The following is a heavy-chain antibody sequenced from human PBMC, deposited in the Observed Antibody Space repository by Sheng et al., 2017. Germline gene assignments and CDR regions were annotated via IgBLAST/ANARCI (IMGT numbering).Heavy chain of an antibody. CDR2: IIPIFGTA. Sequence: QVQLVQSGAEVKKPGSSVKVSCKASGGTFSSYAISWVRQAPGQGLEWMGGIIPIFGTANYAQKFQGRVTITTDESTSTAYMELSSLRSEDTAVYYCASERSYCGGRWQCEDYWGQGTLVTVSS. CDR3: ASERSYCGGRWQCEDY. D-gene: IGHD2-21*01. V-gene: IGHV1-69*05. J-gene: IGHJ4*02. CDR1: GGTFSSYA.